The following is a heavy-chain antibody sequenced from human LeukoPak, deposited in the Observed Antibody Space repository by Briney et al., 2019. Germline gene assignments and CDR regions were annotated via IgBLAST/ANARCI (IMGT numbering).Heavy chain of an antibody. CDR2: INPNSGGT. V-gene: IGHV1-2*02. D-gene: IGHD3-10*01. CDR1: GYTFTGYY. Sequence: ASVKVSCKASGYTFTGYYMHWVRQAPGQGLEWMGWINPNSGGTNYAQKFQGRVTMTRDTSISTAYMELSRLRSDDTAVYYCARDILSLWFGESRGDAFDIWGQGTMVTVSS. CDR3: ARDILSLWFGESRGDAFDI. J-gene: IGHJ3*02.